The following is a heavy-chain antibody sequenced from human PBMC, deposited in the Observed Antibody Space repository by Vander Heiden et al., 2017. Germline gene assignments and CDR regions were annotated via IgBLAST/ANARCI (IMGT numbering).Heavy chain of an antibody. J-gene: IGHJ3*02. CDR1: GFTFSSHA. V-gene: IGHV3-23*01. CDR2: TSATGGST. Sequence: GGALVQPGGSLRLSCALSGFTFSSHATSWRRLAPGKGPEWVSGTSATGGSTSYAASVKGRFTIYRDNSMNTLYLQMNSLRAEDAAVYYCAKRRDAFDIWGQGTMVTVSS. CDR3: AKRRDAFDI.